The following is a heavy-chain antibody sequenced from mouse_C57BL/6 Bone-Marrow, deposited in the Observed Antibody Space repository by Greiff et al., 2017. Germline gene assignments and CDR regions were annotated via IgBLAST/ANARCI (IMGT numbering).Heavy chain of an antibody. D-gene: IGHD2-1*01. CDR2: IHPNSGST. CDR1: GYTFTSYW. V-gene: IGHV1-64*01. Sequence: QVQLQQPGAELVKPGASVKLSCKASGYTFTSYWMHWVKQRPGQGLEWIGMIHPNSGSTNYNEKFKSKATLTVDKSSSTAYMQLSSLPSEDSAVYYCAREKSYGNYYFDYWGQGTTLTVSS. CDR3: AREKSYGNYYFDY. J-gene: IGHJ2*01.